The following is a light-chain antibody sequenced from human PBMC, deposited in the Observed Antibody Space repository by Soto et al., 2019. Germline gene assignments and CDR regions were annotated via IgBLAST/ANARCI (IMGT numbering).Light chain of an antibody. CDR3: QYYGSSPWT. Sequence: EIVLTQSPGTLSLSPGERATLSCRASQSVSSTYLAWYQHKPGQAPRLLIYGASSRATGIPDRFSGSGSGTDFTLTISRLEPEDFAVYYCQYYGSSPWTFGPGNKVEIK. V-gene: IGKV3-20*01. J-gene: IGKJ1*01. CDR2: GAS. CDR1: QSVSSTY.